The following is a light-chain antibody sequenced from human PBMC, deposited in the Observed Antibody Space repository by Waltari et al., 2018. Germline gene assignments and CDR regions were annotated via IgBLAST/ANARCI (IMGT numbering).Light chain of an antibody. CDR3: QQYSGSSGT. CDR2: GAS. V-gene: IGKV1-5*01. Sequence: DIQMTQSPSTLSASVGDRVTVTCRASQTINIWLAWYQQKPGKAPKLLISGASSLESGVPSRFSGSGSETEFTLTISSLQPDDFATYYCQQYSGSSGTFGQGTKVEI. J-gene: IGKJ2*02. CDR1: QTINIW.